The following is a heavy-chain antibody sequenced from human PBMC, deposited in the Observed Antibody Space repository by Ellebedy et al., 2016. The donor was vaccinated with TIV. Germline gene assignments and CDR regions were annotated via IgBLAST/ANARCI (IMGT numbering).Heavy chain of an antibody. CDR1: GGSISSGDYY. CDR2: IYYSGST. V-gene: IGHV4-30-4*01. D-gene: IGHD6-13*01. CDR3: AKEAAAGTYDY. Sequence: SETLSLTXTVSGGSISSGDYYWSWIRQPPGKGLEWIGYIYYSGSTYYNPSLKSRVTISVDTSKNQFSLKLSSVTAADTAVYYCAKEAAAGTYDYWGQGTLVTVSS. J-gene: IGHJ4*02.